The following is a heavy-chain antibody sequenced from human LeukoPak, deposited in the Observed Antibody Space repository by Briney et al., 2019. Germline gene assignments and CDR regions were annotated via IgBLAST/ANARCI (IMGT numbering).Heavy chain of an antibody. CDR3: AKEATARKWLVWGNFDH. J-gene: IGHJ4*02. CDR2: IGGSGRST. D-gene: IGHD6-19*01. V-gene: IGHV3-23*01. CDR1: GFTFNNYA. Sequence: GGSLRLSCVGSGFTFNNYAMSWVRQAPGKGLEWVAAIGGSGRSTYDADSVRGRFTVSRDNSKNTLYLQTNNLRVEDTAVYFCAKEATARKWLVWGNFDHWGQGTQVTVS.